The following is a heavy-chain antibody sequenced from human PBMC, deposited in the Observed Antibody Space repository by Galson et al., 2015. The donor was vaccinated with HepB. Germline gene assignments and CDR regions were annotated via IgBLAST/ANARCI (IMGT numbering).Heavy chain of an antibody. J-gene: IGHJ2*01. Sequence: ETLSLTCTVSGGSISSRSYYWGWIRQPPGKGLEWIGSIYYSGRLFYNPSLTSRVTISVDTSKNQFSLRLSSVTAADTAVYYCARQPYTSGWLYWYFDLWGRGTLVTVSS. CDR2: IYYSGRL. D-gene: IGHD6-19*01. CDR3: ARQPYTSGWLYWYFDL. CDR1: GGSISSRSYY. V-gene: IGHV4-39*01.